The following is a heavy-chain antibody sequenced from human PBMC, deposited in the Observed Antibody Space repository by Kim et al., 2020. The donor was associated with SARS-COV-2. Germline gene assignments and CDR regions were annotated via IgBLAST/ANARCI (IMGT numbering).Heavy chain of an antibody. V-gene: IGHV1-69*01. D-gene: IGHD6-13*01. Sequence: DYAQKVQDRLTITADDSTTTVYMQLSSLRLGDTAVYYCARGGFSSSWRFEYWGQETLVTVSS. J-gene: IGHJ4*02. CDR3: ARGGFSSSWRFEY.